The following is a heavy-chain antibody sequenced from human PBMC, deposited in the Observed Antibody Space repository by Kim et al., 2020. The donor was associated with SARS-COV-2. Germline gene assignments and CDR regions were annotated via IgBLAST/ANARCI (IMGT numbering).Heavy chain of an antibody. D-gene: IGHD6-13*01. CDR3: ARDRGAAAGGDYYGMDV. V-gene: IGHV1-46*01. J-gene: IGHJ6*02. CDR1: GYTFTSYY. CDR2: INPSGGST. Sequence: ASVKVSCKASGYTFTSYYMHWVRQAPGQGLEWMGIINPSGGSTSYAQKFQGRVTMTRDTSTSTVYMELSSLRSEDTAVYYCARDRGAAAGGDYYGMDVWGQGTTVTVSS.